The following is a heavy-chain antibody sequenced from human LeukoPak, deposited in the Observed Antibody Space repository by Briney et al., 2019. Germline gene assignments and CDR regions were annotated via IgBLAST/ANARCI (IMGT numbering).Heavy chain of an antibody. V-gene: IGHV3-30*02. J-gene: IGHJ4*02. Sequence: PGGSLRLSCAASGFTFSSYGMHWVRQAPGKGLEWVAFIRYDGSNKYYADSVKGRFAISRDNSKNTLYLQMNSLRAEDTAVYYCAKVGDGSGSYSDYWGQGTLVTVSS. CDR2: IRYDGSNK. CDR3: AKVGDGSGSYSDY. D-gene: IGHD3-10*01. CDR1: GFTFSSYG.